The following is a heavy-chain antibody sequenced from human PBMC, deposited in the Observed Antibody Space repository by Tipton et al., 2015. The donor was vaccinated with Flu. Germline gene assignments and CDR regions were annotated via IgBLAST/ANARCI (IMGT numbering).Heavy chain of an antibody. Sequence: PGLVKPSETLSLTCTVSGGSISSDYWSWIRQPPGRGLEWIGYIYYSGNTNYNPSLKSRVTMSLDASKSHFSLKLSSVTAADTAMYYCARGSGSGTDVTFYFWGQGTLVSVSS. V-gene: IGHV4-59*01. CDR1: GGSISSDY. CDR2: IYYSGNT. J-gene: IGHJ4*02. CDR3: ARGSGSGTDVTFYF. D-gene: IGHD3-10*01.